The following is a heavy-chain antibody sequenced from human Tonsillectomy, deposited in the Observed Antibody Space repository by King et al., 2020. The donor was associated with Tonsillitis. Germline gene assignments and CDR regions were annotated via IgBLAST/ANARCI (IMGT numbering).Heavy chain of an antibody. J-gene: IGHJ5*02. CDR3: SRETWVYGS. CDR1: GYTFTHYH. D-gene: IGHD5-24*01. CDR2: IECNSGST. V-gene: IGHV1-2*02. Sequence: QLVQSGTEVKVPGASVTVSCKASGYTFTHYHIHWIRQAPGQGLEWMGWIECNSGSTNYAQNLQGRVTLTRDTSTHPAYMHLRSLRSDDTAIYYCSRETWVYGSWGQGTLVTVSS.